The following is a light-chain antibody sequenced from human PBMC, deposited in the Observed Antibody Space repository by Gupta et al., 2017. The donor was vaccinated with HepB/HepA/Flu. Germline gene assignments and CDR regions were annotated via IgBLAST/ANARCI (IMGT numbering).Light chain of an antibody. CDR3: QQYTNWYT. J-gene: IGKJ2*01. Sequence: IVITQSPATLSLSPGERATLSCRGSQSVSSNLAWYQQKPGQAPRLLIYGASIRATGIPARSSGSGSGTEFTLTISSLQSEDFAVYYFQQYTNWYTFGQGTKLEIK. CDR1: QSVSSN. CDR2: GAS. V-gene: IGKV3-15*01.